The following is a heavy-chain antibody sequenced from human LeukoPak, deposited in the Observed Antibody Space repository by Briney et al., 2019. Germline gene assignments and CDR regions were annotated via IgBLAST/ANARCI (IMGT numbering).Heavy chain of an antibody. CDR3: ATPGLAAPGFDY. CDR1: GYTLTELS. CDR2: FDPEDGET. J-gene: IGHJ4*02. V-gene: IGHV1-24*01. Sequence: ASVKVSCKVSGYTLTELSMHWVRQAPGKGLEWMGGFDPEDGETIYAQKFQGRVTMTEDTSTDTAYMELSSLRSEDTAVYYCATPGLAAPGFDYWGQGTLVTVSS. D-gene: IGHD6-13*01.